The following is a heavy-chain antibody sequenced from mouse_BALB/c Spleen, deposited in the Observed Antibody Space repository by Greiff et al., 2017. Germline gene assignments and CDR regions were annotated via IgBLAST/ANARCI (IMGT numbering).Heavy chain of an antibody. CDR3: ARRGTAKNFDV. D-gene: IGHD1-2*01. CDR2: INPGSGGT. J-gene: IGHJ1*01. CDR1: GYAFTNYL. V-gene: IGHV1-54*01. Sequence: VKLMESGAELVRPGTSVKVSCKASGYAFTNYLIEWVKQRPGQGLEWIGVINPGSGGTNYNEKFKGKATLTADKSSSTAYMQLSSLTSDDSAVYFCARRGTAKNFDVWGAGTTVTVSS.